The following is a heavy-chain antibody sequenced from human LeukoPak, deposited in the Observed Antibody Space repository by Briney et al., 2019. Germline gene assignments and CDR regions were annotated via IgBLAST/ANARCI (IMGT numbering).Heavy chain of an antibody. D-gene: IGHD3-10*01. CDR1: GGSISSSSYY. CDR2: IYYSGST. Sequence: SETLSLTCTVSGGSISSSSYYWGWIRQPPGKGLEWIGSIYYSGSTYYNPSLKSRVTISVDTSKNQFSLKLSSVTAADTAVYYCARGGQVRGVISAFDIWGQGTMVTVSS. V-gene: IGHV4-39*07. J-gene: IGHJ3*02. CDR3: ARGGQVRGVISAFDI.